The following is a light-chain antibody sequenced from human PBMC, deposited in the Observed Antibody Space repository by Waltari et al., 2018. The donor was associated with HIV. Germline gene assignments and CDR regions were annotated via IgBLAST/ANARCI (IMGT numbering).Light chain of an antibody. V-gene: IGKV4-1*01. CDR2: WAS. J-gene: IGKJ4*01. CDR1: QNILDISNNKNY. CDR3: QQYYSTPLT. Sequence: DIVMTQSPDSLAVSVGERATINCKSSQNILDISNNKNYLTWYQQKPGQSPKLLIYWASTRESGVPDRFRGSGSGTDFTLTISSLQAEDVAVYYCQQYYSTPLTFGGGTQVEIK.